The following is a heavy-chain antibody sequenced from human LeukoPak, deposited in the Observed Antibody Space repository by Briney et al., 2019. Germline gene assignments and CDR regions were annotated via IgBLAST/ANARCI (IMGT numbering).Heavy chain of an antibody. CDR1: GGSISSSSYY. J-gene: IGHJ5*02. V-gene: IGHV4-39*07. D-gene: IGHD3-10*01. CDR3: ARDRHYYGSGSPGRKETWFDP. CDR2: IYYSGST. Sequence: SETLSLTCTVSGGSISSSSYYWGWIRQPPGKGLEWIGSIYYSGSTYYNPSLKSRVTISVDTSKNQFSLKLSSVTAADTAVYYCARDRHYYGSGSPGRKETWFDPWGQGTLVTVSS.